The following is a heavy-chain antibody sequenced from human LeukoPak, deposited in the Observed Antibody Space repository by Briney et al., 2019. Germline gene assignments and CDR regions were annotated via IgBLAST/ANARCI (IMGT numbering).Heavy chain of an antibody. V-gene: IGHV3-30-3*01. Sequence: HPGGSLRLSCAASGFTFSSYAMHWVRQAPGKGLEWVAVISYDGSNKYYADSVKGRFTISRDNSKNTLYLQMNSLRAEDTAVYYCARDIAAALDYWGQGTLVTVSS. J-gene: IGHJ4*02. D-gene: IGHD6-13*01. CDR1: GFTFSSYA. CDR2: ISYDGSNK. CDR3: ARDIAAALDY.